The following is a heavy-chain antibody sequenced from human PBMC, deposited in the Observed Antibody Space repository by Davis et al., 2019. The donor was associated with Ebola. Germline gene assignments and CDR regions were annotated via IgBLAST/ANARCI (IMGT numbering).Heavy chain of an antibody. V-gene: IGHV1-2*02. Sequence: ASVKVSCKASGYTFTSYGISWVRQAPGQGLEWMGWINPNSGGTNYAQKFQGRVTMTRDTSISTAYMELSRLRSDDTAVYYCARDRYIWGSYPDYWGQGTLVTVSS. CDR3: ARDRYIWGSYPDY. CDR2: INPNSGGT. CDR1: GYTFTSYG. J-gene: IGHJ4*02. D-gene: IGHD3-16*02.